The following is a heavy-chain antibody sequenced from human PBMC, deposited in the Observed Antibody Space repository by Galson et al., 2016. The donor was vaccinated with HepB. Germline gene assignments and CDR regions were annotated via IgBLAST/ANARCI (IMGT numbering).Heavy chain of an antibody. CDR3: ARDFGDYFTPWYYYFGMDV. V-gene: IGHV3-21*01. Sequence: SLRLSYAASGFTFSSYSMNWVRQAPGKGLEWVSSISSSSSYIYYADSVKGRFTISRDNAKNSLYLQMNSLRAEDTAVYYCARDFGDYFTPWYYYFGMDVWGQGTTVTVSS. J-gene: IGHJ6*02. CDR2: ISSSSSYI. D-gene: IGHD4-17*01. CDR1: GFTFSSYS.